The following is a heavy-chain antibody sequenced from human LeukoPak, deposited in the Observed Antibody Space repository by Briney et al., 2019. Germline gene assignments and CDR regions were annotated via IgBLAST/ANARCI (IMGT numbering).Heavy chain of an antibody. Sequence: GGSLRLSCAASGFTFSSYGMHWVRQAPGKGLEWVAVKSYDGSNKYYADSVKGRFAISRDNSKNTLYLQMNSLRAEDTAVYYCAREVAATIFDYWGQGTLVTVSS. CDR3: AREVAATIFDY. V-gene: IGHV3-30*03. CDR2: KSYDGSNK. CDR1: GFTFSSYG. D-gene: IGHD6-25*01. J-gene: IGHJ4*02.